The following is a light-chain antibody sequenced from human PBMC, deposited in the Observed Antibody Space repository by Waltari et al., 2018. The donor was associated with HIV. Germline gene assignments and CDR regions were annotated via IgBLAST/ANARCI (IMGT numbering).Light chain of an antibody. CDR1: SSDVGTYHL. J-gene: IGLJ2*01. CDR3: CSYAASRSVV. Sequence: QSALAQPASVSDSPGQSITISCTGTSSDVGTYHLVSWYQQHPGKVPKLIIYEVTKRPSGVSNRFSGSKSGNTASLTISGLQAEDEADYYCCSYAASRSVVFGGGTKLTVL. CDR2: EVT. V-gene: IGLV2-23*02.